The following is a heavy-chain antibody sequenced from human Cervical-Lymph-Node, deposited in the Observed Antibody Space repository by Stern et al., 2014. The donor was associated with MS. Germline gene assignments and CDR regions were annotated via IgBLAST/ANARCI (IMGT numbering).Heavy chain of an antibody. D-gene: IGHD2-2*01. CDR2: ISGQAYGATT. CDR1: GFKFADYG. Sequence: EVQLVESGGGLVKPGRSLRLSCSGSGFKFADYGLSWFRQAPGQGLEWIGFISGQAYGATTICSTSVECRFTISRDDSKSTTYLQLTNLNIDDTGVYYCSRDRAAAIDYWGQGTQVTVS. CDR3: SRDRAAAIDY. V-gene: IGHV3-49*05. J-gene: IGHJ4*02.